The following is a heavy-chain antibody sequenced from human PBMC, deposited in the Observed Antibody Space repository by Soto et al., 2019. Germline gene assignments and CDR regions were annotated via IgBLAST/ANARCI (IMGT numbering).Heavy chain of an antibody. Sequence: SETLSLTCTVSVGSISSGGYYWSWIRQHPGKGLEWIGYIYYSGSTXYKPSLKXXVTISLDASKEXFSLIXGSLTAADTXVYYCARVWVNKSLDYWVQGTLVTVSS. CDR1: VGSISSGGYY. D-gene: IGHD3-16*01. V-gene: IGHV4-31*03. J-gene: IGHJ4*02. CDR2: IYYSGST. CDR3: ARVWVNKSLDY.